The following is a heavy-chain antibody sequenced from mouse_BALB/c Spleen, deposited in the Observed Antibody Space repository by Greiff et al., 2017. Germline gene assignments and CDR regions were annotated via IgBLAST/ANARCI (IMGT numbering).Heavy chain of an antibody. D-gene: IGHD1-1*01. CDR3: ARGGIYYYDSSPWFAY. Sequence: EVQGVESGGGLVQPGGSRKLSCAASGFTFSSFGMHWVRQAPEKGLEWVAYISSGSSTIYYADTVKGRFTISRDNPKNTLFLQMTSLRSEDTAMYYCARGGIYYYDSSPWFAYWGQGTLVTVSA. V-gene: IGHV5-17*02. CDR2: ISSGSSTI. CDR1: GFTFSSFG. J-gene: IGHJ3*01.